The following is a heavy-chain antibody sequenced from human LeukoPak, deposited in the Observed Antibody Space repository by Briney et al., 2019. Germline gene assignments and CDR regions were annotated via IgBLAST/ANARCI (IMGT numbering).Heavy chain of an antibody. D-gene: IGHD2-2*01. CDR1: GGSISSSSYY. CDR3: ARPSHIVVVPAAYWYFDL. CDR2: IYYSGST. J-gene: IGHJ2*01. V-gene: IGHV4-39*01. Sequence: PSETLSLTCTVSGGSISSSSYYWGWIRQPPGKGLEWIGSIYYSGSTYYNPSLKSRVTISVDTSKNQFSLKLSSVTAADTAVYYCARPSHIVVVPAAYWYFDLWAVAPWSLSPQ.